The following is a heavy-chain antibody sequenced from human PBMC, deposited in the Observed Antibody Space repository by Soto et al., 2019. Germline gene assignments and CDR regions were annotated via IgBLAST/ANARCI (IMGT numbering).Heavy chain of an antibody. J-gene: IGHJ4*02. CDR2: IKSDGSST. CDR1: GFSFDNCG. D-gene: IGHD1-1*01. CDR3: AQLGLMTFSYKHYFNH. Sequence: EVQLLESGGDLVQPGGSLRLSCVGSGFSFDNCGMSWVRQAPGKGLEWVSAIKSDGSSTYYAASVKDRFTISRDNSKNTLYLQLNSLRAEDTAVYYCAQLGLMTFSYKHYFNHWGRGTLVTVSS. V-gene: IGHV3-23*01.